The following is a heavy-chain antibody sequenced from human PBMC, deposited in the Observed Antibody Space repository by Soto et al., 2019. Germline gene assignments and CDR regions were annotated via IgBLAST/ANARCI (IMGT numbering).Heavy chain of an antibody. D-gene: IGHD3-22*01. V-gene: IGHV4-31*03. CDR3: ARVITMIVVAHPDWYFDL. J-gene: IGHJ2*01. Sequence: QVQLQESGPGLVKPSQTLSLTCTVSGGSISSGGYYWSWIRQHPGKGLEWIGYIYYSGSTYYNPSLKSRVTISVDXXKXQSXLKLSSVTAADTAVYYCARVITMIVVAHPDWYFDLWGRGTLVTVSS. CDR1: GGSISSGGYY. CDR2: IYYSGST.